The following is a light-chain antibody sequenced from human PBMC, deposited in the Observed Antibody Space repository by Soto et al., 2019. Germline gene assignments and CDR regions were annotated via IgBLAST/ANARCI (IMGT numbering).Light chain of an antibody. V-gene: IGKV1-27*01. Sequence: DIQMTQSPSSLSASVGDRVTITCRASQGINNYLAWYQQKPGKVPQLLIYIASTLKPGAPSRFSGSGSGTDFALTITGLQPEDFATYYCQPRNTWPITFGHGTRREIK. CDR3: QPRNTWPIT. CDR1: QGINNY. CDR2: IAS. J-gene: IGKJ5*01.